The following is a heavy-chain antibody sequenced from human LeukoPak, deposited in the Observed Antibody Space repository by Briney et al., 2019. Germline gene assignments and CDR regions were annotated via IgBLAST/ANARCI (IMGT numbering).Heavy chain of an antibody. CDR3: ATTTYSNNY. J-gene: IGHJ4*02. V-gene: IGHV3-9*01. D-gene: IGHD1-1*01. Sequence: GGSLRLSCAASGFTFDDYAMHWVRQAPGKGLEWVSGISWNSGSIGYADSVKGRFTISRDNAKNSLYLQMNSLRAEDTALYYCATTTYSNNYGGQGTLVTVSA. CDR2: ISWNSGSI. CDR1: GFTFDDYA.